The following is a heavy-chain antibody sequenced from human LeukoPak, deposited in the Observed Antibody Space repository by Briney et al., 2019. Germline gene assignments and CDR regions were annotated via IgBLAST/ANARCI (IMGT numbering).Heavy chain of an antibody. V-gene: IGHV3-48*03. D-gene: IGHD4-17*01. J-gene: IGHJ4*02. CDR3: ASSDYGDPYY. Sequence: GGSLRLSCAASGFTFSSYEMNWVRQAPGKGLEWVSYISSSGSTIYYADSVKGRFTISRDNAKNSLYLQMNSLRAEGTAVYYCASSDYGDPYYWGQGTLVTVSS. CDR2: ISSSGSTI. CDR1: GFTFSSYE.